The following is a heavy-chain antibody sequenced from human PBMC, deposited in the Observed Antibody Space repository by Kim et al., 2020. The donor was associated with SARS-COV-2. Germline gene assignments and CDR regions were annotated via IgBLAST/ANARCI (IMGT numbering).Heavy chain of an antibody. CDR3: ASRTVPLNWFFDL. V-gene: IGHV3-53*01. J-gene: IGHJ2*01. CDR1: GFTVSNNY. D-gene: IGHD4-4*01. CDR2: IYSAGRT. Sequence: GGSLRLSCAASGFTVSNNYMTWVRQAPGKGLEWVSLIYSAGRTDYTDSVKGRFTISKDNSKNTMYLQMNSLRAEDTAVYYCASRTVPLNWFFDLWGRGTLVIVSS.